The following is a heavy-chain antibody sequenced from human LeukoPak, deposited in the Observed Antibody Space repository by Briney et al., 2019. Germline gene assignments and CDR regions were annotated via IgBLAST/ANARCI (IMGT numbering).Heavy chain of an antibody. CDR1: GFTFSSYS. D-gene: IGHD6-19*01. Sequence: GGSLRLSCAASGFTFSSYSMNWVRQAPGKGLEWVSSISSSSSYIYYADSVKGRFTISKDNAKNSLYLQMNSLRAEDTAVYYCAREEREYSSGWYLPGNFDYWGQGTLVTVSS. V-gene: IGHV3-21*01. CDR2: ISSSSSYI. CDR3: AREEREYSSGWYLPGNFDY. J-gene: IGHJ4*02.